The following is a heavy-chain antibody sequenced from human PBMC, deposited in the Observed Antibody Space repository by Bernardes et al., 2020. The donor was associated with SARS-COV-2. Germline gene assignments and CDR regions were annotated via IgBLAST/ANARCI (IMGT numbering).Heavy chain of an antibody. D-gene: IGHD2-2*01. V-gene: IGHV1-18*01. CDR2: ISAYNGNT. CDR1: GYTFTSYG. CDR3: ARGIVVVPAADLLSYYYYGMDV. J-gene: IGHJ6*02. Sequence: ASVKVSCMASGYTFTSYGISWVRQAPGQGLEWMGWISAYNGNTNYAQKLQGRVTMTTDTSTSTAYMELRSLRSDDTAVYYCARGIVVVPAADLLSYYYYGMDVWGQGTTVTVSS.